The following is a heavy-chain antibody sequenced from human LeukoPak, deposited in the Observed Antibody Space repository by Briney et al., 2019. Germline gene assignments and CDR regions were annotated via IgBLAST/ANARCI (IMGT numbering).Heavy chain of an antibody. Sequence: GGSLRLSCAASGFTFSSYAMSWVRQAPGKGLEWVSAISGSGGSTYYADSVKGRFTISRDNSKNTLYLQMNSLRAEDTAVYYCAKGGEEYWNYRDPLLYYFDYWGQGTLVTVSS. CDR3: AKGGEEYWNYRDPLLYYFDY. V-gene: IGHV3-23*01. CDR1: GFTFSSYA. CDR2: ISGSGGST. D-gene: IGHD1-7*01. J-gene: IGHJ4*02.